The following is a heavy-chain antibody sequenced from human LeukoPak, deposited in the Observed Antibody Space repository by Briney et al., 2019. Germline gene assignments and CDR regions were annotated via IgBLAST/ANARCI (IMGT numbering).Heavy chain of an antibody. CDR3: ARIHERRGDY. CDR1: GFSLSTSGMC. J-gene: IGHJ4*02. D-gene: IGHD5-12*01. V-gene: IGHV2-70*11. CDR2: IDWDDDK. Sequence: GSGPTLVNPTQTLTLTCTFSGFSLSTSGMCVSWIRQPPGKALEWLARIDWDDDKYYITSLKTRLTISKDTSKNQVVLTMTNMDPLDTATYYCARIHERRGDYWGQGTLVTVSS.